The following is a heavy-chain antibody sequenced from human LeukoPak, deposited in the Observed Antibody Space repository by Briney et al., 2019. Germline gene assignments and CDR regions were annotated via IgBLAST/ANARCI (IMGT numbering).Heavy chain of an antibody. D-gene: IGHD1-26*01. CDR1: GFTFSSHW. J-gene: IGHJ4*02. CDR2: IKQGGSEK. V-gene: IGHV3-7*05. CDR3: AREGRGYGGKDY. Sequence: GGSLRLSCVASGFTFSSHWMTWVRQAPGKGLEWVANIKQGGSEKHYVDSVKGRFTISRDDAKNSLYLQMSSLRAEDTAVYYCAREGRGYGGKDYWGQGTRVTVSS.